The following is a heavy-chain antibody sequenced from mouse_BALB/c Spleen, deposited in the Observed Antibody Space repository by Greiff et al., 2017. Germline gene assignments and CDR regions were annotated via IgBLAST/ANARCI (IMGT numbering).Heavy chain of an antibody. V-gene: IGHV5-9-4*01. D-gene: IGHD4-1*01. CDR3: ARSGAWFAY. Sequence: EVKLMESGGGLVKPGGSLKLSCAASGFTFSSYAMSWVRQSPEKRLEWVAEISSGGSYTYYPDTVTCRFTISRDNAKNTLYLEMSSLRSEDTAMYYCARSGAWFAYWGQGTLVTVSA. CDR1: GFTFSSYA. CDR2: ISSGGSYT. J-gene: IGHJ3*01.